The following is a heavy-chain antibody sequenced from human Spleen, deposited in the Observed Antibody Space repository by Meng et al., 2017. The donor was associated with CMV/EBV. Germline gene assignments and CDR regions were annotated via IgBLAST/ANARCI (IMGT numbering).Heavy chain of an antibody. D-gene: IGHD2-2*01. CDR1: GYTFTTYY. CDR3: ARVRGYCSITSCFGGLHFDY. J-gene: IGHJ4*02. CDR2: INPDSGGT. Sequence: ASVKVSCKASGYTFTTYYIHWVRQAPGQGLEWMGWINPDSGGTNYAQKFQGRVTMTRDTSISTAYMELSRLTSDDTAVYYCARVRGYCSITSCFGGLHFDYWGQGTLVTVSS. V-gene: IGHV1-2*02.